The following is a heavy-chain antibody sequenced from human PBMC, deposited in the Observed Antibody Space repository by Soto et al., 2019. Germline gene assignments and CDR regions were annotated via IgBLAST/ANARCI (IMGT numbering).Heavy chain of an antibody. CDR3: ARDRGLYCSGGSCPALPDY. V-gene: IGHV3-33*01. J-gene: IGHJ4*02. D-gene: IGHD2-15*01. Sequence: QVQLVESGGGVVQPGRSLRLSCVASEFIFSSYGMHWVRQAPGKGLEWVAVIWFDGSNKYYADSVKGRFTISRDNSKNTLYLQMNSLRAEDTAVYYCARDRGLYCSGGSCPALPDYWGQGTLVTVSS. CDR2: IWFDGSNK. CDR1: EFIFSSYG.